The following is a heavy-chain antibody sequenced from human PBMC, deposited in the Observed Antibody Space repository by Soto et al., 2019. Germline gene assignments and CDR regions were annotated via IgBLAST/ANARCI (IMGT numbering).Heavy chain of an antibody. Sequence: PGGSLRLSCAASGFTFSSYGMHWVRQAPGKGLEWVAVISYDGSNKYYADSVKGRFTISRDNSKNTLYLQMNSLRAEDTAVYYFAKPSRYCSSTRCYRGGYYYYYYGMDVWGQGTTVTVSS. J-gene: IGHJ6*02. CDR1: GFTFSSYG. D-gene: IGHD2-2*02. CDR2: ISYDGSNK. V-gene: IGHV3-30*18. CDR3: AKPSRYCSSTRCYRGGYYYYYYGMDV.